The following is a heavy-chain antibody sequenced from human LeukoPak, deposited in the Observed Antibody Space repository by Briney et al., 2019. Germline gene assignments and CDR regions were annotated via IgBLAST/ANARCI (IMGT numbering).Heavy chain of an antibody. D-gene: IGHD4-17*01. CDR2: IHHSGRS. CDR3: ARVVRGAVTSNCFDP. Sequence: PSETLSLTCAVSGYSISSGYYWDWIRQPPGKGLEWIGSIHHSGRSYYNSSLRSRVTISIDTSKNQLSLNLNSVTAADTAVYYCARVVRGAVTSNCFDPWGQGTLVTVSS. V-gene: IGHV4-38-2*01. CDR1: GYSISSGYY. J-gene: IGHJ5*02.